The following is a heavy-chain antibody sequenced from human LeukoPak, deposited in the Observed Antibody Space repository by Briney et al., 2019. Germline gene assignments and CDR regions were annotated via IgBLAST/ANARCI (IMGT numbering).Heavy chain of an antibody. CDR1: GAALTKYG. V-gene: IGHV3-23*01. J-gene: IGHJ4*02. Sequence: GGSLRLSCAASGAALTKYGMKWVRQAAGAGLEYISGISRSGDITHYADSVKGRFTISRDNVQNTLYLQMNSLRADDTALYYCATEGFYYWGQGTLVTVSS. CDR2: ISRSGDIT. CDR3: ATEGFYY.